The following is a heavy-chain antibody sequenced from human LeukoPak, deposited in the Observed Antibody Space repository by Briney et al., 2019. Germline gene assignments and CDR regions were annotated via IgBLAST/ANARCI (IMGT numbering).Heavy chain of an antibody. Sequence: ASVKVSCKXSGGTFSSYAISWVRQAPRQGLEWMGRIIPIFGTANYAQKFQGRVTITTDESTSTAYMELSSLRSEDTAVYYCARDRLDYDSSPVGYWGQGTLVTVSS. V-gene: IGHV1-69*05. J-gene: IGHJ4*02. CDR3: ARDRLDYDSSPVGY. CDR2: IIPIFGTA. D-gene: IGHD3-22*01. CDR1: GGTFSSYA.